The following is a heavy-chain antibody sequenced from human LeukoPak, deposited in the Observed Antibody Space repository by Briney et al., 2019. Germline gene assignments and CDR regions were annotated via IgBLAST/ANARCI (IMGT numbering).Heavy chain of an antibody. Sequence: SVKVSCKASGGTFSSYAISWVRQAPGQGLEWMGGIIPIFGTANYAQKFQGRVTITADESASTAYMELSSLRSEDTAVYYCARVRVNIRGVTTFDPWGQGTLVTVSS. V-gene: IGHV1-69*13. D-gene: IGHD3-10*01. CDR2: IIPIFGTA. CDR3: ARVRVNIRGVTTFDP. CDR1: GGTFSSYA. J-gene: IGHJ5*02.